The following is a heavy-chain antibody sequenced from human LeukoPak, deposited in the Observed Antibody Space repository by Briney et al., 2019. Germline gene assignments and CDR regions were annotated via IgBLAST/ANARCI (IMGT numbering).Heavy chain of an antibody. V-gene: IGHV5-51*01. CDR1: GYSFTSYW. Sequence: GESLKISCKGSGYSFTSYWIGWVRQMPGKGLEWMGIIYPGDSDTRYSPSFQGQVTISADKSISTAYLQWSSLKASDTAMYYCARRRLEYSSSSRVYNWFDPWGQGTLVTVSS. CDR3: ARRRLEYSSSSRVYNWFDP. D-gene: IGHD6-6*01. CDR2: IYPGDSDT. J-gene: IGHJ5*02.